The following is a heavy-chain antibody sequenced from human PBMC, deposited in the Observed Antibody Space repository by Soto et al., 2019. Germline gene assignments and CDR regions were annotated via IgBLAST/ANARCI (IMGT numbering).Heavy chain of an antibody. D-gene: IGHD2-2*02. CDR3: ARGPGKDIVVVPAAIIWGPNYYYYYMDV. CDR2: MNPNSGNT. J-gene: IGHJ6*03. CDR1: GYTFTSYD. Sequence: QVQLVQSGAEVKKPGASVKVSCKASGYTFTSYDINWVRQATGQGLEWMGWMNPNSGNTGYAQKFQGRVTMTRNTSISTAYMELSSLRSEDTAVYYCARGPGKDIVVVPAAIIWGPNYYYYYMDVWGKGTTVTVSS. V-gene: IGHV1-8*01.